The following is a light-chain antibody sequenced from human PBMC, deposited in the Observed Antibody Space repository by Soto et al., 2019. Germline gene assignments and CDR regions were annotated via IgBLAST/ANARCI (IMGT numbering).Light chain of an antibody. CDR2: DVS. CDR3: SSYTSSSTLRV. CDR1: SSDVGGYNY. J-gene: IGLJ1*01. V-gene: IGLV2-14*01. Sequence: LTQPASVSGSPGQSITISCTGTSSDVGGYNYVSWYQQHPGKAPKLMIYDVSNRPSGASNRFSGSKSGNTASLTISGLQAEDGADYYCSSYTSSSTLRVFGTGTKVTVL.